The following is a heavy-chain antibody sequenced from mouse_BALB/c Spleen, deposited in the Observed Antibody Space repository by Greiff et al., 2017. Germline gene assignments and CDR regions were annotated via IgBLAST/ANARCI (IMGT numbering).Heavy chain of an antibody. CDR2: ILPGSGST. CDR1: GYTFTSYW. V-gene: IGHV1-9*01. CDR3: ARKGIRQFYYAMDY. J-gene: IGHJ4*01. Sequence: VQLQQSGAELMKPWASVKISCKATGYTFTSYWIEWVKQRPGHGLEWIGEILPGSGSTNYNEKFKGKATFTADTSSNTAYMQISSLTSEDSAVYYCARKGIRQFYYAMDYWGQGTSVTVSS. D-gene: IGHD2-12*01.